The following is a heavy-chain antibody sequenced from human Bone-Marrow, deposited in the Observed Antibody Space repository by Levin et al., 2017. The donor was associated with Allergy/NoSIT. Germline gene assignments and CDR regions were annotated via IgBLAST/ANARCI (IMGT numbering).Heavy chain of an antibody. D-gene: IGHD2-21*01. CDR3: AGTPCGVISHTPNWFFNL. Sequence: SETLSLTCTVSGASMNTYYWSWIRQPPGKGLEWIGCIPYNGYINYNPSLKSRVTISVDNSKNQFSLKMSSVTAADTAVYSCAGTPCGVISHTPNWFFNLWRRGTLVTVSS. CDR2: IPYNGYI. CDR1: GASMNTYY. V-gene: IGHV4-59*01. J-gene: IGHJ2*01.